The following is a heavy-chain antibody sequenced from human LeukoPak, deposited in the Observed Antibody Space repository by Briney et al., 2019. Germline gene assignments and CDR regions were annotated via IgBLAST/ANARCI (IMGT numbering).Heavy chain of an antibody. CDR3: ARARSGWYLDY. Sequence: AASVKVSCKASGGTYSSYAISWVRQAPGQRLEWMGGIIPIFGTANYAQKFQGRVTITADESTSTAYMELSSLRSEDTAVYYCARARSGWYLDYWGQGTLVTVSS. V-gene: IGHV1-69*13. CDR1: GGTYSSYA. J-gene: IGHJ4*02. CDR2: IIPIFGTA. D-gene: IGHD6-19*01.